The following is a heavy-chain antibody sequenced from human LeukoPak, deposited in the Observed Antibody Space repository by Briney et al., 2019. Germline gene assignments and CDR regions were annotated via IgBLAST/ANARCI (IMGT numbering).Heavy chain of an antibody. CDR3: ARQFLIPATPENYCLS. D-gene: IGHD5-24*01. CDR2: FYSDGST. Sequence: SETLSLTCTVSGASITINSYSWGWIRQSPGKGLEWIATFYSDGSTYYPPSLKSRVTISVDASKNQISLTLTSVTAADTAIYYCARQFLIPATPENYCLSWGQGTLLTLSS. CDR1: GASITINSYS. J-gene: IGHJ5*02. V-gene: IGHV4-39*01.